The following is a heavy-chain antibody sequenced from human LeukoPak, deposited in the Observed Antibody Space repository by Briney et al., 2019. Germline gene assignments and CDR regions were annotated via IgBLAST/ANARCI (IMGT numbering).Heavy chain of an antibody. Sequence: SETLSLTCTVSGYSISSGYDWGWMRQAPGKGLEWLASISQSGDTYNNPSLKSRVSLSVDTSKNQLSLKLTFVTAADTAVYYCARGAKTYYYDSSGYYFGYWGQGTLVTVSS. CDR1: GYSISSGYD. CDR2: ISQSGDT. D-gene: IGHD3-22*01. V-gene: IGHV4-38-2*02. CDR3: ARGAKTYYYDSSGYYFGY. J-gene: IGHJ4*02.